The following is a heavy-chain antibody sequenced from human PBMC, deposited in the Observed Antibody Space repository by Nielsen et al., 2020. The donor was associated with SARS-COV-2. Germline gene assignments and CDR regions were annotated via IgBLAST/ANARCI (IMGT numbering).Heavy chain of an antibody. CDR3: AREYSSSSYNEAFDI. CDR1: GYTFTSYG. Sequence: ASVKVSCKASGYTFTSYGISWVRQAPGQGLEWMGWINPNSGGTNYAQKFQGWVTMTRDTSISTAYMELSRLRSDDTAVYYCAREYSSSSYNEAFDIWGQGTMVTVSS. CDR2: INPNSGGT. D-gene: IGHD6-6*01. J-gene: IGHJ3*02. V-gene: IGHV1-2*04.